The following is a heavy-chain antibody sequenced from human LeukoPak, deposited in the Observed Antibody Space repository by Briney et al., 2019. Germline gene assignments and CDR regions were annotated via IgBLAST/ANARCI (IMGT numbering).Heavy chain of an antibody. J-gene: IGHJ4*02. Sequence: SETLSLTCAVYGGSFSGYYWSWICQPPGKGLEWIGEINHSGSTNYNPSLKSRVTISVDTSKNQFSLKLSSVTAADTAVYYCARASRAAAGKVDYWGQGTLVTVSS. CDR3: ARASRAAAGKVDY. D-gene: IGHD6-13*01. CDR1: GGSFSGYY. CDR2: INHSGST. V-gene: IGHV4-34*01.